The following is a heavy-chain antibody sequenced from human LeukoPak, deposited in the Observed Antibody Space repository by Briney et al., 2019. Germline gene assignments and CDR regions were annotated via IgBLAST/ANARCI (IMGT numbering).Heavy chain of an antibody. J-gene: IGHJ4*02. Sequence: ASGRVCCKASGYTFTRYYMHWVRQAPGPGLEGRGWINPKSGGTNYAQTFQGRVTMTRDKSISTAYMELSRLRSDDTGVYYCARVSVGSSSWFSILGAVANYWGEGTLVTVSS. CDR2: INPKSGGT. CDR3: ARVSVGSSSWFSILGAVANY. V-gene: IGHV1-2*02. D-gene: IGHD6-13*01. CDR1: GYTFTRYY.